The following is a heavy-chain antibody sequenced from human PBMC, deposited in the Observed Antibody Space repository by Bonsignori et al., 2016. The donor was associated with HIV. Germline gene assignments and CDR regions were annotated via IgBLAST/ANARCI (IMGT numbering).Heavy chain of an antibody. J-gene: IGHJ4*02. CDR2: IYYSGST. D-gene: IGHD3-16*02. Sequence: GSLRLSCTVSGGSISSSSYYWGWIRQPPGKGLEWIGSIYYSGSTYYNPSLKSRVTISVDTSKNQFSLKLSSVTAADTAVYYCASLKRIMITFGGVIVFDYWGQGTLVTVSS. V-gene: IGHV4-39*07. CDR1: GGSISSSSYY. CDR3: ASLKRIMITFGGVIVFDY.